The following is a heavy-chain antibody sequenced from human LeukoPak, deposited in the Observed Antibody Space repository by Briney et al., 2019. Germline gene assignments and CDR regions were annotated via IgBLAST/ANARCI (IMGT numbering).Heavy chain of an antibody. D-gene: IGHD2-15*01. V-gene: IGHV1-18*01. J-gene: IGHJ5*02. CDR2: ISAYNGNT. CDR1: GYTFTSYG. CDR3: ATHCSGVSCYGSDGP. Sequence: ASVKVSCKASGYTFTSYGISWVRQAPGQGLEWMGWISAYNGNTNYAQKLQGRVTMTTDTSTSTAYMELRSLRSDDTAVYYCATHCSGVSCYGSDGPWGQGTLVTVSS.